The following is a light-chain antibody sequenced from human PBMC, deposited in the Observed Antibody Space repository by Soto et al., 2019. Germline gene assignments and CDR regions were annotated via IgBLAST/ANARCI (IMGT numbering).Light chain of an antibody. J-gene: IGKJ1*01. V-gene: IGKV3-20*01. CDR1: QSLSSSY. Sequence: EIGLTQSPGTLSLSPGERATLSCRASQSLSSSYLAWYQQKPGQAPRLLIYGASRRATGIPDRFSGSGSGTDFTLTISRLEPEDFALYYCQLRRTFGQGTKVEIK. CDR2: GAS. CDR3: QLRRT.